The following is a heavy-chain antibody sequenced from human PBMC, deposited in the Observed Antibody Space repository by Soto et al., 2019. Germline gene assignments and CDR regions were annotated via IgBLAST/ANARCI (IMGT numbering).Heavy chain of an antibody. J-gene: IGHJ4*02. D-gene: IGHD3-16*01. Sequence: PGESLKISCKGSGYRFTSDWSAWVRQMPGKGLEYMGIIYPGDSDTRYSPSFQGQVTISADKSTSTAYVQWSSLKASDTAMYYCARRATYYHYFDYWGQGTLVTVSS. CDR2: IYPGDSDT. CDR3: ARRATYYHYFDY. V-gene: IGHV5-51*01. CDR1: GYRFTSDW.